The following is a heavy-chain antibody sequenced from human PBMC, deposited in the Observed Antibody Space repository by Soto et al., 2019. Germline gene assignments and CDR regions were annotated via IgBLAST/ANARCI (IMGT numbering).Heavy chain of an antibody. J-gene: IGHJ4*02. V-gene: IGHV2-70*04. D-gene: IGHD2-15*01. Sequence: SGPTLVNHTQTLTLTCAFSGFSLSTSGMRVSWIRQPPGKALEWLARIDWDDDKFYSTSLKTRLTISKDTSKNQVVLTMTNMDPVDTATYYCARIRGGSYYFDYWGQGTLVTVPQ. CDR3: ARIRGGSYYFDY. CDR1: GFSLSTSGMR. CDR2: IDWDDDK.